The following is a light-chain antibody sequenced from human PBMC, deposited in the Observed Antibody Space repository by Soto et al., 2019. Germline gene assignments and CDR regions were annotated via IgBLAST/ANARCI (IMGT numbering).Light chain of an antibody. J-gene: IGKJ4*01. Sequence: EIVVTQSPATLSVSPGERATLSCRASQSVGNNFAWYQQKPDQAPRLLIFATSTRATGVPARFSGSGSGTELNLTISSLPSEDFAVYYCQPYGDWPLTFGGGAKVEIE. CDR3: QPYGDWPLT. CDR1: QSVGNN. CDR2: ATS. V-gene: IGKV3-15*01.